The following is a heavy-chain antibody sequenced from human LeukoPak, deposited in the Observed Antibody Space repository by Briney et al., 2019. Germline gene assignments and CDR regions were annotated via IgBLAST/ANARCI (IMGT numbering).Heavy chain of an antibody. Sequence: SETLSLTCTVSGGSINGYFWSWMRQPAGKGLEWIGRILTNGNTDYNTSLNSRVTMSMDTSRNQFSLTLRSVSAADTAVYYCARSARVEPCTGYYFDSWGRGTLVTVSS. CDR2: ILTNGNT. CDR1: GGSINGYF. CDR3: ARSARVEPCTGYYFDS. V-gene: IGHV4-4*07. D-gene: IGHD2-15*01. J-gene: IGHJ4*02.